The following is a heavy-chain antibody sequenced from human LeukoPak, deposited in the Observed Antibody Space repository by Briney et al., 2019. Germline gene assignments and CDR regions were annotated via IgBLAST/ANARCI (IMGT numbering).Heavy chain of an antibody. V-gene: IGHV4-59*01. CDR1: GGSISSYY. Sequence: SETLSLTCTVSGGSISSYYWSWIRQPPGKGLEWIGYIYYSGSTNYNPSLKSRVTISVDTSKNQFSLKLSSVTAADTAVYYCASTSGSYFISSFDYWGQGTLVTVSS. CDR3: ASTSGSYFISSFDY. J-gene: IGHJ4*02. CDR2: IYYSGST. D-gene: IGHD3-10*01.